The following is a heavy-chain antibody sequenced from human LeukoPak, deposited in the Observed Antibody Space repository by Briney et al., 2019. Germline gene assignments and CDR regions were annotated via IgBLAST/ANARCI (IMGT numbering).Heavy chain of an antibody. CDR2: IRFDGSNY. Sequence: GGSLRLSCAASGFSFSSYGMHWVRQAPGKGLEWVAFIRFDGSNYYYGDSVKGRFTISRDNSKNTLYLQMNDLRNEDTAVYFCAKDLSGGYHSYYFDFWGQGTPVTVSS. V-gene: IGHV3-30*02. J-gene: IGHJ4*02. D-gene: IGHD5-18*01. CDR1: GFSFSSYG. CDR3: AKDLSGGYHSYYFDF.